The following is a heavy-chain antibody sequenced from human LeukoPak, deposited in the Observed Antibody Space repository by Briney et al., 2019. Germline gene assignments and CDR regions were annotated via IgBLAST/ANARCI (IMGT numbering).Heavy chain of an antibody. CDR3: ARGENSGLFDY. V-gene: IGHV1-46*01. J-gene: IGHJ4*02. D-gene: IGHD3-10*01. CDR1: GYTFTTYF. CDR2: INPSGGGT. Sequence: ASVKVSCKASGYTFTTYFIHWVRQAPGQGIEWMGMINPSGGGTTYAQNFQGSVTMTRDTSTSTVYMDLSSLRSEDTALYYCARGENSGLFDYWGQGTLVTVSS.